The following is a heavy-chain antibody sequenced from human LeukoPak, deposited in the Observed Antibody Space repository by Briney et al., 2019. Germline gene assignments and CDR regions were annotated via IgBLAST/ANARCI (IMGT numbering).Heavy chain of an antibody. D-gene: IGHD1-26*01. J-gene: IGHJ4*02. CDR1: GYIFSNYG. V-gene: IGHV7-4-1*02. CDR3: ARDLGAEAVSLDY. Sequence: ASVKVSCKASGYIFSNYGITWVRQAPGQGLEWMGWINTHTGKPTYTQDFTGRFVFSLDTSVTTAYLQISGLKAEDTAVYFCARDLGAEAVSLDYWGQGTLVTVSS. CDR2: INTHTGKP.